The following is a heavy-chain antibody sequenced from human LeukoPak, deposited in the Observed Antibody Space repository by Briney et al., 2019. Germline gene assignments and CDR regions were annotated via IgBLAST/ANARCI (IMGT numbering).Heavy chain of an antibody. D-gene: IGHD2-15*01. Sequence: GASVKVSCKASGYTFIGHYMHWVRQAPGQGLEWMGWINSNSGGTKYAQKFQGSVIMTRDTSISTAYMELSRLKSDDTAVYYCARGRILSWSDAFDIWGQGTTVTVSS. CDR3: ARGRILSWSDAFDI. V-gene: IGHV1-2*02. CDR1: GYTFIGHY. CDR2: INSNSGGT. J-gene: IGHJ3*02.